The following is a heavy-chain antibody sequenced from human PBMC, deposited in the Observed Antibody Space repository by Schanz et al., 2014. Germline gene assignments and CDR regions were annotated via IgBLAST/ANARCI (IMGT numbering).Heavy chain of an antibody. CDR2: IYTSGST. V-gene: IGHV4-61*02. CDR3: ARDTTWRLDL. Sequence: QVQLQESGPGLVKPSQTLSLTCIVSGGSISSGTYYWSWLRQPAGKGLEWIGRIYTSGSTNYNPSHKTRVPISLAVSDNHFALTLRSLTAADTAVYYCARDTTWRLDLWGRGTLVTVSS. D-gene: IGHD1-1*01. J-gene: IGHJ2*01. CDR1: GGSISSGTYY.